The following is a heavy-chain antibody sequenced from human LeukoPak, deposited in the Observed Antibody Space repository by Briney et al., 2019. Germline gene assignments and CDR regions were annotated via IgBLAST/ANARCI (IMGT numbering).Heavy chain of an antibody. Sequence: SETLSLTCTVSGGSISTYYWSWIRQPAGKGLEWIGRIYTSGSSNYNTPLKSRVTMSVDTSKNQFSLELSSVTAADTAVYYCARESEPAARSFDYWGQGTLVTVSS. CDR1: GGSISTYY. D-gene: IGHD6-6*01. V-gene: IGHV4-4*07. J-gene: IGHJ4*02. CDR3: ARESEPAARSFDY. CDR2: IYTSGSS.